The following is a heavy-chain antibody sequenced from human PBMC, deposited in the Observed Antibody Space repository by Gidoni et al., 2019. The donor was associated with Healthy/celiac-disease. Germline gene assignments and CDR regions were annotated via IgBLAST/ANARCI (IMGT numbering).Heavy chain of an antibody. Sequence: QVQLVQSGAEVKKHGASVKVSCKAAGYTFTSYYLHWVRQAPGQGLEWMGIINPSGGSTSYAQKFQGRVTMTRATSTSTVYMELSSLRSEDTAVYYCASIFSGSYYGDAFDIWGQGTMVTVSS. CDR2: INPSGGST. D-gene: IGHD1-26*01. CDR3: ASIFSGSYYGDAFDI. V-gene: IGHV1-46*01. CDR1: GYTFTSYY. J-gene: IGHJ3*02.